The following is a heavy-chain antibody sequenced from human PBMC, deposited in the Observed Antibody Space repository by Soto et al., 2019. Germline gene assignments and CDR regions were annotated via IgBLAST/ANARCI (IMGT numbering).Heavy chain of an antibody. V-gene: IGHV1-2*02. CDR3: AREGKWPVTPYYYYGMDV. CDR1: GYAFNGYY. Sequence: ASVKVSCKASGYAFNGYYIYWVRQAPGQGLEWMGWINPNDGGTSYAQKFQGRVTMASDTPTSTAYMELSRLRSDDTAVYYCAREGKWPVTPYYYYGMDVWGQGTTVTVSS. D-gene: IGHD6-19*01. J-gene: IGHJ6*02. CDR2: INPNDGGT.